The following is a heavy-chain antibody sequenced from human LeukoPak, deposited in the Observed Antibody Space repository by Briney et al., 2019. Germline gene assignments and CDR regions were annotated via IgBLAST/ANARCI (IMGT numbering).Heavy chain of an antibody. CDR3: ARERKRYSGYVTFDY. V-gene: IGHV4-31*03. D-gene: IGHD5-12*01. Sequence: SETLSLTCTVSGGSISSGGYYWSWIRQHPGKGLEWIGYIYYSGSTYYNPSLKSRVTISVDTSKNQFSLKLSSVTAADTAVYYCARERKRYSGYVTFDYWGQGTLVTVSS. J-gene: IGHJ4*02. CDR1: GGSISSGGYY. CDR2: IYYSGST.